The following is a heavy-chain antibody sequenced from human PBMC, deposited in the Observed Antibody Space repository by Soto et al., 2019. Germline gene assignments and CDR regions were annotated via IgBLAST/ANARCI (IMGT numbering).Heavy chain of an antibody. CDR1: GYTFTSYG. V-gene: IGHV1-18*01. Sequence: ASVKVSCKASGYTFTSYGISWVRQAPGQGLEWMGWISAYNGNTNYAQKLQGRVTMTTDTSTSTAYMELSSLRSEDTAVYYCARDEVSSSARGVDYYYYGMDVWSQETTVTVS. J-gene: IGHJ6*02. CDR2: ISAYNGNT. D-gene: IGHD6-6*01. CDR3: ARDEVSSSARGVDYYYYGMDV.